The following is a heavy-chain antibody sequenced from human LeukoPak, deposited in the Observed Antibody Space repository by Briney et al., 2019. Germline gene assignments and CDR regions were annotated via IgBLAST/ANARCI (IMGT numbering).Heavy chain of an antibody. Sequence: PGGSLRLSCAASGYTFSSYWMSWVRQAPGKGLEWVANIKQDGSEKYYVDPVKGRFTISRDNAKNSLYLQMNSLRAEDTAVYYCARDWRFLEWLLSPDYYYGMDVWGQGTTVTVSS. V-gene: IGHV3-7*03. J-gene: IGHJ6*02. CDR2: IKQDGSEK. CDR1: GYTFSSYW. CDR3: ARDWRFLEWLLSPDYYYGMDV. D-gene: IGHD3-3*01.